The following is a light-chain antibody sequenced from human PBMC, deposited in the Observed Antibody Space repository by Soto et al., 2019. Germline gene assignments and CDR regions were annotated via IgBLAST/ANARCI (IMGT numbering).Light chain of an antibody. CDR3: QHYNSYSEA. CDR1: QTISSW. CDR2: KAS. V-gene: IGKV1-5*03. J-gene: IGKJ1*01. Sequence: IQMTQSPSTLSGSVGDRVTITCRASQTISSWLAWYQQKPGKAPKLLIYKASNLKSGVPSRFSGSGSGTEFTLNISSMQPDDFATYYCQHYNSYSEAFGQGTKVDIK.